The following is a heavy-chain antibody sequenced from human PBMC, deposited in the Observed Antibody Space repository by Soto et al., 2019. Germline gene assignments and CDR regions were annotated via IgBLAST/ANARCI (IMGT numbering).Heavy chain of an antibody. D-gene: IGHD3-16*01. Sequence: GGDLLVGSAAAYFTFSAHYMYWVRQAAGKGLEWVGRIRNRGQSHIADYAASVKGRFIMSRDDSENLLHLQMNSLKTEDTAVYYCVRDTYTALDYWGQGTMVTVSS. V-gene: IGHV3-72*01. J-gene: IGHJ4*02. CDR2: IRNRGQSHIA. CDR1: YFTFSAHY. CDR3: VRDTYTALDY.